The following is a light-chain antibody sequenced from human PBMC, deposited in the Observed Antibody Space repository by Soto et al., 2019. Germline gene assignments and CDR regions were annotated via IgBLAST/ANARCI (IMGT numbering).Light chain of an antibody. V-gene: IGKV1-5*01. CDR1: QNVNSW. CDR3: QRYNSNSRT. J-gene: IGKJ1*01. Sequence: DIQMTQSPSTLSASVGDRVTITCRASQNVNSWVAWYQQKPGKAPKFFIYDASNLESGVPSRFSGRGSGTEFTLTISSLQPDDFATYYCQRYNSNSRTFGQGTRV. CDR2: DAS.